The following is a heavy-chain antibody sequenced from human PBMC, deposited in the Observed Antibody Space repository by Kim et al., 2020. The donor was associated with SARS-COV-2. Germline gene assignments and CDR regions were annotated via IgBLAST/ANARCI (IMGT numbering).Heavy chain of an antibody. CDR3: AKEGGATFYFDYGVYG. V-gene: IGHV3-33*03. CDR1: GFTFSSYD. J-gene: IGHJ6*01. CDR2: IRHDGSKT. D-gene: IGHD4-17*01. Sequence: GGSLRLSCAASGFTFSSYDMSWVRQAPGKGLEWVAAIRHDGSKTYYADSVKGRFTISRDNSKNTLYLQMNSLRAEDTAVYYCAKEGGATFYFDYGVYG.